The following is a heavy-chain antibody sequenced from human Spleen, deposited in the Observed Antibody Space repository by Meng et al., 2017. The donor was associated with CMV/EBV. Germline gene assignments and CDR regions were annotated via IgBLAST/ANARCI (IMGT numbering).Heavy chain of an antibody. D-gene: IGHD3-16*01. CDR1: GLTVSDYY. Sequence: SCAAAGLTVSDYYISWIRQAPGKGPEWVSYISTSGSTMYYEDSVKGRFTISRDNAKNSLYLQMNSLRADDTAVYYCARDRGEFRHAKWGQGTLVTVSS. CDR2: ISTSGSTM. CDR3: ARDRGEFRHAK. J-gene: IGHJ4*02. V-gene: IGHV3-11*01.